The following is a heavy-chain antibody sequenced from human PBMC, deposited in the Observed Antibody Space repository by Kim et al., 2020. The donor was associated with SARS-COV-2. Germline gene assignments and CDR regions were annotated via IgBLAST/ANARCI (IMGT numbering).Heavy chain of an antibody. CDR1: GGTFSSYA. V-gene: IGHV1-69*13. CDR3: ARNPSPLGTGPFDY. J-gene: IGHJ4*02. D-gene: IGHD1-1*01. Sequence: SVKVSCKASGGTFSSYAISWVRQAPGQGLEWMGGIIPIFGTANYAQKFQGRVTITADESTSTAYMELSSLRSEDTAVYYCARNPSPLGTGPFDYWGQGTLVTVSS. CDR2: IIPIFGTA.